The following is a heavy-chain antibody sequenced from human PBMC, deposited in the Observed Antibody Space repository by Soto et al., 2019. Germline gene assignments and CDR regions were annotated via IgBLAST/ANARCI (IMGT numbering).Heavy chain of an antibody. CDR1: GFTFSMYS. V-gene: IGHV3-7*03. CDR2: IPQDGVDG. Sequence: DVKLVESGGGLGQPGDSLRLSCEVSGFTFSMYSMSWVRQSPGKGLEWVAKIPQDGVDGHYADSVKGRFTISRDNGKNSLYLQLNNLRAEDTAVYYCARDHLILPAHDFFYGSDVWGRGATVTVSS. J-gene: IGHJ6*02. D-gene: IGHD2-21*02. CDR3: ARDHLILPAHDFFYGSDV.